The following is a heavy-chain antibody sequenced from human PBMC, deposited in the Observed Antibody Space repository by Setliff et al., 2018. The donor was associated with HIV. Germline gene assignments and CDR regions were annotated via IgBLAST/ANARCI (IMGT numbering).Heavy chain of an antibody. CDR3: ARAAAGNTGPFDL. J-gene: IGHJ4*02. CDR2: IYYRGST. V-gene: IGHV4-39*07. Sequence: SETLSLTCTVSGGSISSSSYYWGWIRQPPGKGLQWIGSIYYRGSTYYNPSLKSRVTISVDTSKNQFSLKLTSVTASDTAVCYCARAAAGNTGPFDLWGQGSPVTVSS. CDR1: GGSISSSSYY. D-gene: IGHD4-17*01.